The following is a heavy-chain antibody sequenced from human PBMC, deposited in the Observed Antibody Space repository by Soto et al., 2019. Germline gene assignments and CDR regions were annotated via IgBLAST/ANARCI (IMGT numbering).Heavy chain of an antibody. J-gene: IGHJ4*02. CDR3: ALTVVTSYAN. CDR1: GYSFTSTY. D-gene: IGHD2-2*01. Sequence: QVQLVQSGAEVKKPGASVRISCRASGYSFTSTYVHWVRQAPGQGPEWMGIINPAGGTTYYAQKSPRSLPIPRHTPTHTVFMALHDLTSELTAVYFSALTVVTSYANWGQGTLLTVSS. CDR2: INPAGGTT. V-gene: IGHV1-46*01.